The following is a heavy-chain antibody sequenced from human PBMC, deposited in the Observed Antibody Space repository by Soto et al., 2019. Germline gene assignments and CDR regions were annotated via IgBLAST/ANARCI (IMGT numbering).Heavy chain of an antibody. CDR3: VRDWSTFWGMSG. CDR1: GFTFSSYG. CDR2: ISYDGSNK. V-gene: IGHV3-30*03. Sequence: GGSLRLSCAASGFTFSSYGMHWVRQAPGKGLEWVAVISYDGSNKYYADSVKGRFTISRDNSKDSLFLQMNNLRAEDTAVYYCVRDWSTFWGMSGRGKGTKVSVSS. J-gene: IGHJ6*04.